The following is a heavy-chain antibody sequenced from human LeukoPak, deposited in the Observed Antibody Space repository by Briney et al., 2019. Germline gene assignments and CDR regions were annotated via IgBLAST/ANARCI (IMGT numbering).Heavy chain of an antibody. CDR3: AKDPEAYSYGKLDY. CDR2: ISGSGGST. V-gene: IGHV3-23*01. CDR1: GFTFSSYA. D-gene: IGHD5-18*01. Sequence: GGSLRLSCAASGFTFSSYAMSWVRQAPGKGLEWVSAISGSGGSTYYADSVKGRFTISRDNSKNTLYLQMNSLRAEDTAVYYCAKDPEAYSYGKLDYWGQGTLVTVSS. J-gene: IGHJ4*02.